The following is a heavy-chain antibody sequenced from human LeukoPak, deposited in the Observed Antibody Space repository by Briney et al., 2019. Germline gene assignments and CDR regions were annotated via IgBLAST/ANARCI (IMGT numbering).Heavy chain of an antibody. J-gene: IGHJ6*03. D-gene: IGHD3-16*01. CDR3: AREGDPPGFYYYHHMDV. CDR2: ISGSGDST. V-gene: IGHV3-23*01. Sequence: PGGSLRLSCAASGFTFTSHAMSWVRQAPGKGLEWVSIISGSGDSTYYADSVKGRFTISRDNAKNSVYLRMNRLRAEDTAVYFCAREGDPPGFYYYHHMDVWGKGTTVTVSS. CDR1: GFTFTSHA.